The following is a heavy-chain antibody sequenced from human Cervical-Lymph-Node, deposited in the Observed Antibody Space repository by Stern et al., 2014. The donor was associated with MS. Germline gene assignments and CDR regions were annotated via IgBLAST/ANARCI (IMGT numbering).Heavy chain of an antibody. Sequence: QVTLKESGPTLVKPTQTLTLTCTLSGFSLRTSGVGVGWIRQPPGKALEWLALIYWDDDKRYSPSLKSRLTITKDTSKNHVVLTMTNMDPEDTATYYCATAPTITGWFGSDYWGQGTLVTVSS. CDR3: ATAPTITGWFGSDY. V-gene: IGHV2-5*02. CDR2: IYWDDDK. CDR1: GFSLRTSGVG. J-gene: IGHJ4*02. D-gene: IGHD3-10*01.